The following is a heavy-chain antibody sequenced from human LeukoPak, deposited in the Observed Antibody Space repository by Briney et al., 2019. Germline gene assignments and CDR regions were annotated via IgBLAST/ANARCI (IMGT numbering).Heavy chain of an antibody. CDR2: ISYSGST. CDR1: GGSISSGNYY. Sequence: SETLSLTCTVSGGSISSGNYYWNWIRQPPGKGLEWIGYISYSGSTYYNPSLKSRVTISVDTSKNQFSLKLSSVTAADTAVYYCARERIAARFFSLSWFDPWGQGTLVTVSS. V-gene: IGHV4-30-4*01. CDR3: ARERIAARFFSLSWFDP. J-gene: IGHJ5*02. D-gene: IGHD6-6*01.